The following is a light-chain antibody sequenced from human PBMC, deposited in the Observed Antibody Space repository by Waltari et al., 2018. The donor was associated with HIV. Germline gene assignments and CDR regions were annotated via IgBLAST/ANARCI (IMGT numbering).Light chain of an antibody. CDR2: EVS. J-gene: IGLJ1*01. Sequence: QSALTPPPSASGSPGQSVPISCSGTSSDVGGYDYVSWYQQHTGKAPKLMIYEVSKRPSGVPDRFSGSKSGNTASLTVSGLQAEDEADYYCSSHAGSNNYVFGTGTKVTVL. V-gene: IGLV2-8*01. CDR1: SSDVGGYDY. CDR3: SSHAGSNNYV.